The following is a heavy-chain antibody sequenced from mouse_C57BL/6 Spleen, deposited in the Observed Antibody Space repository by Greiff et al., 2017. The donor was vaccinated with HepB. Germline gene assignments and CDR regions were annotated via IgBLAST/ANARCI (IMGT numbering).Heavy chain of an antibody. CDR2: ISSGGDYI. Sequence: EVMLVESGEGLVKPGGSLKLSCAASGFTFSSYAMSWVRQTPEKRLEWVAYISSGGDYIYYADTVKGRFTISRDNARNTLYLQMSSLKSEDTAMYYCTRDYYGSSYERDYAMDYWGQGTSVTVSS. CDR1: GFTFSSYA. V-gene: IGHV5-9-1*02. CDR3: TRDYYGSSYERDYAMDY. J-gene: IGHJ4*01. D-gene: IGHD1-1*01.